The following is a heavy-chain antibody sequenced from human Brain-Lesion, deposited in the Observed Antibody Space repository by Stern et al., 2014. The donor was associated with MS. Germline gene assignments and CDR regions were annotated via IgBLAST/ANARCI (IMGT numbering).Heavy chain of an antibody. CDR1: GYTFRSYD. Sequence: VQLVQSGAEVKKPGASVKVSCKASGYTFRSYDINWVRQAPGHGLEWMGWMTPYIGNTGHAHKFKGRVSMTSDTSVSTVYMELTSLTSDDTAVYFCARAVRNQLLSEYWGQGTLVTVSS. CDR2: MTPYIGNT. D-gene: IGHD2-2*01. J-gene: IGHJ4*02. V-gene: IGHV1-8*01. CDR3: ARAVRNQLLSEY.